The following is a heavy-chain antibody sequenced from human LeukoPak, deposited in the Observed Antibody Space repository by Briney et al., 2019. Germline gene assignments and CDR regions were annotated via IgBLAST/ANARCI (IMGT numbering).Heavy chain of an antibody. V-gene: IGHV1-18*01. CDR1: GYTFTNYG. D-gene: IGHD5/OR15-5a*01. Sequence: ASVRVSCKASGYTFTNYGISWVRQAPGQGLEWMGWISTYNGNTNYAQKLQGRVTMTTDTSTSTASMELRSLRSHDTAGYTCARLPVYDAQLGYWGQGTLVTVSS. CDR3: ARLPVYDAQLGY. CDR2: ISTYNGNT. J-gene: IGHJ4*02.